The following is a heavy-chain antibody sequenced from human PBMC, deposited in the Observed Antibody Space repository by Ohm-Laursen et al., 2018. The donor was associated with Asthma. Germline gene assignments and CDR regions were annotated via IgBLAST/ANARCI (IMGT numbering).Heavy chain of an antibody. J-gene: IGHJ4*02. Sequence: PGTLSLTCVVYGGSFSGYYWSWIRQPPGKGLEWIGEINHSGSTNYNPSLKSRVTISVDTSKNQFSLKLSSVTAADTAVYYCARDRYYSSGHKYWGQGTLVTVSS. CDR2: INHSGST. CDR1: GGSFSGYY. CDR3: ARDRYYSSGHKY. D-gene: IGHD3-22*01. V-gene: IGHV4-34*01.